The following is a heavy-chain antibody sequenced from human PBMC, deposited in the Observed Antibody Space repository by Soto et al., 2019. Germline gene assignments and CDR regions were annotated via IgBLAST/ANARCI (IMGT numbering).Heavy chain of an antibody. J-gene: IGHJ5*02. V-gene: IGHV4-30-2*01. D-gene: IGHD2-2*01. CDR3: ARVPDR. CDR2: IYHSGST. CDR1: GGPIRRGGYS. Sequence: LSLTCSVSGGPIRRGGYSWSWIRQPPGKGLEWIGYIYHSGSTYYNPSLKSRVPISVDRSKNQFSLKLSSVTAADTAVYYCARVPDRWSQVTLVTVS.